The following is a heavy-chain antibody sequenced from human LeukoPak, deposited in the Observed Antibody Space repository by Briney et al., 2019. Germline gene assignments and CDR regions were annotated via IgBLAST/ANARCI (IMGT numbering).Heavy chain of an antibody. CDR3: AKERLSSTNLYYYYGMDV. CDR2: ISWNSGSI. Sequence: PGGSLRLSCAASGFTFDDYAMHWVRQAPGKGLEWVSGISWNSGSIGYADSVKGRFTISRDNAKNSLYLQMNSLRAKDTALYYCAKERLSSTNLYYYYGMDVWGQGTTVTVSS. D-gene: IGHD2-2*01. V-gene: IGHV3-9*01. CDR1: GFTFDDYA. J-gene: IGHJ6*02.